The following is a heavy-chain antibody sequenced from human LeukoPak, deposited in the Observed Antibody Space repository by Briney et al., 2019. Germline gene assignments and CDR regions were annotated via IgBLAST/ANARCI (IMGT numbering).Heavy chain of an antibody. CDR3: APQQTYSPYNWFDP. D-gene: IGHD5-12*01. CDR2: IHPDGSIT. V-gene: IGHV3-74*03. J-gene: IGHJ5*02. Sequence: GGSLRLSCVGSGFTISNYWMHWVRQAPGTGLVWVSRIHPDGSITTYADSVKGRFTISRDNTKNTLYLQMNSLRAEDTAVYYCAPQQTYSPYNWFDPWGQGTLVTVSS. CDR1: GFTISNYW.